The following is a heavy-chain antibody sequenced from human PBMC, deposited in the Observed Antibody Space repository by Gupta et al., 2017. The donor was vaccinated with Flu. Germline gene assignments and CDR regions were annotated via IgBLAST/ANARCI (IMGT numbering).Heavy chain of an antibody. CDR2: IIPICGTA. J-gene: IGHJ4*02. CDR3: ARGGYDSSGYSPFDY. Sequence: ATGKGLEWMGGIIPICGTANYAQKFQGRVTITADESTSTAYMELSSLTSEDTAVYYCARGGYDSSGYSPFDYWGQGTLVTVSS. V-gene: IGHV1-69*01. D-gene: IGHD3-22*01.